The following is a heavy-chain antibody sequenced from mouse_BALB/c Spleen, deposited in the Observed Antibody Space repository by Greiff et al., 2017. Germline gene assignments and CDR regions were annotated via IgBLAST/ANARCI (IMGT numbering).Heavy chain of an antibody. D-gene: IGHD2-1*01. CDR2: ISSGSSTI. CDR1: GFTFSSFG. Sequence: EVQRVESGGGLVQPGGSRKLSCAASGFTFSSFGMHWVRQAPEKGLEWVAYISSGSSTIYYADTVKGRFTISRDNPKNTLFLQMTSLRSEDTAMYYCARRLYYGNYDAMDYWGQGTSVTVSS. CDR3: ARRLYYGNYDAMDY. J-gene: IGHJ4*01. V-gene: IGHV5-17*02.